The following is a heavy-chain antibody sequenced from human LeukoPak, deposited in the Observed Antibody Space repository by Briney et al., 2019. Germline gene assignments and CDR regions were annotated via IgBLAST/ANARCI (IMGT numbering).Heavy chain of an antibody. V-gene: IGHV4-59*11. J-gene: IGHJ6*03. CDR2: IYYSGST. CDR1: GGSISSHY. Sequence: PSETLSFTCTVSGGSISSHYWSWIRQPPGKGLEGIGYIYYSGSTNYNPSLKSRVTIPVDTSKNQFSLKLSSVTAADTAVYYCARVNTVTTRTTYYCYMDVWGKGTTVTVSS. CDR3: ARVNTVTTRTTYYCYMDV. D-gene: IGHD4-11*01.